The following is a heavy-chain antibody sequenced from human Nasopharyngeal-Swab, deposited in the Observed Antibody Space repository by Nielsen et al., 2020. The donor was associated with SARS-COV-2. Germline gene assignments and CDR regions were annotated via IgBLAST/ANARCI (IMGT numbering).Heavy chain of an antibody. CDR2: IYSAGQT. Sequence: GESLKISCAASGFTFDDYGMHWVRQAPGKGLEWVSVIYSAGQTNYADSVKGRFTISRDNSKNTLYLQMNSLRAEDTAVYYCARGVGVDDFWSGRFDYWGQGTLVTVSS. CDR3: ARGVGVDDFWSGRFDY. J-gene: IGHJ4*02. V-gene: IGHV3-53*01. CDR1: GFTFDDYG. D-gene: IGHD3-3*01.